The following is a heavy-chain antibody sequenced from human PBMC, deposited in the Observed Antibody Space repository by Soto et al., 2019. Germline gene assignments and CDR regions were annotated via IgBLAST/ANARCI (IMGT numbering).Heavy chain of an antibody. D-gene: IGHD2-2*02. Sequence: WGSLRRSCADSGFTFSNSWMYWVRQAPGKGPAWVSRINSDGGSITYADSVKGRFTVSRDNAKNTLFLQMNGLRAEDTAVYFCVRGYHYFDNCGQGTLVTVSS. CDR2: INSDGGSI. CDR3: VRGYHYFDN. V-gene: IGHV3-74*01. J-gene: IGHJ4*02. CDR1: GFTFSNSW.